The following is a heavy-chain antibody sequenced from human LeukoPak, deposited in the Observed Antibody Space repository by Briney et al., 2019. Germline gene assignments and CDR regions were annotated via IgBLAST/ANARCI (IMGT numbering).Heavy chain of an antibody. J-gene: IGHJ4*02. D-gene: IGHD2-15*01. CDR3: ARHVVRRTFFDY. V-gene: IGHV4-34*01. Sequence: SETPSLTCAVYGGSFSGYYWSWIRQPPGKGLEWIGEINHSGSTNYNPSLKSRVTISVDTSKNQFSLKLSSVTAADTAVYYCARHVVRRTFFDYWGQGTLVTVSS. CDR2: INHSGST. CDR1: GGSFSGYY.